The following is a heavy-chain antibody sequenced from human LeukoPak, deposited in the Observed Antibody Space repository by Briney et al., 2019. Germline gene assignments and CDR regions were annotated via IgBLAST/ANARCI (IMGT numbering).Heavy chain of an antibody. CDR2: ISDSGGST. CDR3: AKGGEPLREDYFDY. V-gene: IGHV3-23*01. CDR1: GFTFSSYA. D-gene: IGHD3-10*01. J-gene: IGHJ4*02. Sequence: GGSLRLSCAASGFTFSSYAMSWDRQAPGKGLEWVSAISDSGGSTYYADSVKGRFTISRDNSKNTLYLQMNSLRAEDAAVYYCAKGGEPLREDYFDYWGQGTLVTVSS.